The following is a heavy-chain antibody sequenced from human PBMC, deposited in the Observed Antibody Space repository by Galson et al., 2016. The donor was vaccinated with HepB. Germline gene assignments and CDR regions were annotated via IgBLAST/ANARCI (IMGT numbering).Heavy chain of an antibody. CDR3: AKNDILPGYSAFDY. V-gene: IGHV3-30*18. Sequence: SLRLSCAASGFTFSSYGMNWVRQAPGKGLEWVAVISYDGSKKYYADSAKGRFTISRDNYKNTLYLQMNSLRAEDTAVYYCAKNDILPGYSAFDYWGQGTLVTVSS. CDR1: GFTFSSYG. CDR2: ISYDGSKK. D-gene: IGHD3-9*01. J-gene: IGHJ4*02.